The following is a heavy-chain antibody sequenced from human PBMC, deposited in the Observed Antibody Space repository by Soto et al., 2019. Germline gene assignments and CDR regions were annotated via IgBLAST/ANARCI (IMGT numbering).Heavy chain of an antibody. J-gene: IGHJ6*02. CDR1: GFTFSSYG. CDR2: ISYDGSNK. Sequence: GGSLRLSCAASGFTFSSYGMHWVRQAPGKGLEWVAVISYDGSNKYYADSVKGRFTISRDNSKNTLYLQMNSLRAEDTAVYYCAKDFTYSYPLGGMDVWGQGTTVTVSS. CDR3: AKDFTYSYPLGGMDV. D-gene: IGHD5-18*01. V-gene: IGHV3-30*18.